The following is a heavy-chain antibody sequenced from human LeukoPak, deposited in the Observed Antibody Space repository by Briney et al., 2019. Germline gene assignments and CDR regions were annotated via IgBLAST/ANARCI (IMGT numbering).Heavy chain of an antibody. CDR2: ISSSSSYI. J-gene: IGHJ4*02. V-gene: IGHV3-21*01. CDR1: GFTFSSYS. Sequence: GGSLRLSCAASGFTFSSYSMNWVRQAPGKGLEWVSSISSSSSYIYYADSVKGRFTISRDNAKNSLYLQINSLRAEDMAVYYCSRDGVREDIVVVPASSYFDYWGQGTLVTVSS. D-gene: IGHD2-2*01. CDR3: SRDGVREDIVVVPASSYFDY.